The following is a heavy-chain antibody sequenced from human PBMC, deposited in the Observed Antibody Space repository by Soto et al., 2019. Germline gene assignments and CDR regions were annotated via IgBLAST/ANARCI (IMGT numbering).Heavy chain of an antibody. D-gene: IGHD2-2*01. CDR1: GGSISSYY. CDR2: IYYSGST. V-gene: IGHV4-59*08. Sequence: TLSLTCTVSGGSISSYYLSWIRQPPGKGLEWIGYIYYSGSTNYNPSLKSRVTISVDTSKNQFSLKLSSVTAADTAVYYCARTRYCSSTSCLNWFDPWGQGTLVTVSS. J-gene: IGHJ5*02. CDR3: ARTRYCSSTSCLNWFDP.